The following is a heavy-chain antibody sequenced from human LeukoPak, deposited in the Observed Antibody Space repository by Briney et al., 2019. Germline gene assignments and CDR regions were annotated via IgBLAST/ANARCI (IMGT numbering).Heavy chain of an antibody. J-gene: IGHJ4*02. CDR1: GGSISSYY. D-gene: IGHD5-18*01. V-gene: IGHV4-59*08. CDR2: IYYIGST. CDR3: AGRGYSYGYDFDY. Sequence: SETLSLTCTVSGGSISSYYWSWIRQPPGKGLEWIGYIYYIGSTNYNPSLKSRVTISVDTSKNQFSLKLSSVTAADTAVYYCAGRGYSYGYDFDYWGQGTLVTVSS.